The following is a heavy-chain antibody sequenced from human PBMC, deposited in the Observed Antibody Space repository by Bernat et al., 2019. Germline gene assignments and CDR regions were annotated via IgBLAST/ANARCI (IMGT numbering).Heavy chain of an antibody. V-gene: IGHV4-4*02. CDR2: IYHSGST. D-gene: IGHD1-26*01. Sequence: QVQLQESGPGLVKPSGTLSLTCAVSGGSISSSNWWSWVRQPPGKGLEWIGEIYHSGSTNYNPSLKSRVTIPVDKSKNQFSLKLSSVTAADTAVYYCARDRPYSGSYIDAFDIWGQGTMVTVSS. CDR3: ARDRPYSGSYIDAFDI. J-gene: IGHJ3*02. CDR1: GGSISSSNW.